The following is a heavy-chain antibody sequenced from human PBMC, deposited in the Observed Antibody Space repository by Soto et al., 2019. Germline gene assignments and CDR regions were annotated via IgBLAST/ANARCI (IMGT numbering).Heavy chain of an antibody. CDR1: GGSISSSSYY. D-gene: IGHD3-10*01. CDR3: ARHAYITMVRGVPNWFDP. CDR2: IYYSGST. Sequence: PSETLSLTCTVSGGSISSSSYYWGWIRQPPGKGLEWIGSIYYSGSTYYNPSLKSRVTISVDTSKNQFSLKLSSVTAADTAVYYCARHAYITMVRGVPNWFDPWGQGTLVTAPQ. J-gene: IGHJ5*02. V-gene: IGHV4-39*01.